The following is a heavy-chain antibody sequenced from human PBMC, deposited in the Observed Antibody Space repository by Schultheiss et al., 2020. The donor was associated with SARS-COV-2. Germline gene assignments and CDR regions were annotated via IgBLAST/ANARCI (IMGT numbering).Heavy chain of an antibody. J-gene: IGHJ4*02. CDR3: ARGRRVTTSY. CDR1: GGSFSGYY. V-gene: IGHV4-34*01. D-gene: IGHD4-17*01. CDR2: INHSGST. Sequence: SQTLSLTCAVYGGSFSGYYWSWIRQPPGKGLAWIGEINHSGSTNYNPSLKSRVTISVDTSKNQFSLKLSSVTAADTAVYYCARGRRVTTSYWGQGTLVTVAS.